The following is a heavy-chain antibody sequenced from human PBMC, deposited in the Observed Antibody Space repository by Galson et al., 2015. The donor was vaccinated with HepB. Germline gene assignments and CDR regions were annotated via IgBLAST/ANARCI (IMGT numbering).Heavy chain of an antibody. CDR1: GFTFSSYA. CDR3: ARGAYYDSSGYAFDI. Sequence: SLRLSCAASGFTFSSYAMHWVRQAPGKGLEWVAVISYDGSNKYYADSVKGRFTISKDNSKNTLYLQMSGLRAEDTAVYYCARGAYYDSSGYAFDIWGQGTMVTVSS. J-gene: IGHJ3*02. CDR2: ISYDGSNK. D-gene: IGHD3-22*01. V-gene: IGHV3-30-3*01.